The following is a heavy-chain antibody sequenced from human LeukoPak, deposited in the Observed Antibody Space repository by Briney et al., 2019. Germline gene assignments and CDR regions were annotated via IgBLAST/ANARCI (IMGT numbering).Heavy chain of an antibody. CDR2: LSGTGITT. CDR3: AKGYYDSTIAFGI. CDR1: GFTFSGYA. J-gene: IGHJ3*02. V-gene: IGHV3-23*01. Sequence: QPGGSLRLSCAASGFTFSGYAMSWVRQAPGRGLAWVSALSGTGITTYYADSVKGRFTISRDNSKNTLYLQMNGLRAEDTAVYYCAKGYYDSTIAFGIWGQGTMVTVSS. D-gene: IGHD3-22*01.